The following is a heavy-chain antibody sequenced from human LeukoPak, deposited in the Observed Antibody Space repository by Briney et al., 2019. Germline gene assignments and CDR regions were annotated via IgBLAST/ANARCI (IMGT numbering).Heavy chain of an antibody. Sequence: SETLSLTCTVSGYSMSSGYYWGWIRQPPGKGLEWIGSIYYSGNTYYNASLKSRVTISVDTSKNQFSLKLSSVTAADTAVYYCARGRHPFYDNLTGYYLKTPYYFDYWGQGTLVTVSS. CDR2: IYYSGNT. D-gene: IGHD3-9*01. CDR3: ARGRHPFYDNLTGYYLKTPYYFDY. V-gene: IGHV4-38-2*02. CDR1: GYSMSSGYY. J-gene: IGHJ4*02.